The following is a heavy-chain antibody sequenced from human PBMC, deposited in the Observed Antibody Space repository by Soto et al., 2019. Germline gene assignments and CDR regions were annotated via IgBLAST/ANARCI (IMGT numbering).Heavy chain of an antibody. CDR3: ARVVQSLFSPNWFDP. V-gene: IGHV4-30-4*01. CDR1: GGSISSGDYY. Sequence: QVQLQESGPGLVKPSQTLSLTCTVSGGSISSGDYYWSWIRQPPGKGLEWIGYIYYSGSTYYNPSLKSRVTISVDTSKNQFSLKLSSVTAADTAVYYCARVVQSLFSPNWFDPWGQGTLVTVSS. CDR2: IYYSGST. D-gene: IGHD2-15*01. J-gene: IGHJ5*02.